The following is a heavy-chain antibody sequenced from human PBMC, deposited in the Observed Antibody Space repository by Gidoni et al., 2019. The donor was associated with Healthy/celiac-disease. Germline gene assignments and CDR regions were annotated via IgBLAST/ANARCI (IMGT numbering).Heavy chain of an antibody. V-gene: IGHV4-34*01. J-gene: IGHJ6*02. D-gene: IGHD6-13*01. Sequence: QVQLQQWGAGLLKPSETLSLTCAVYGGSFSGYYWSWIRQPPGKGLAWIGEINHCGSTHYNPALKSRVTISVDTSKNQFSLKLSSVTAADTAVYYCARRRVRWSRSWVLGGMDVWGQGTTVTVSS. CDR1: GGSFSGYY. CDR3: ARRRVRWSRSWVLGGMDV. CDR2: INHCGST.